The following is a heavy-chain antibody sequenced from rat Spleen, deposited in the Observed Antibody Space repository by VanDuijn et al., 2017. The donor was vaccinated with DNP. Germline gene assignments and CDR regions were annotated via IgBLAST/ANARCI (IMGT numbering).Heavy chain of an antibody. J-gene: IGHJ4*01. CDR1: GFTFSDFY. CDR3: ASVYDGYPPYAMDA. D-gene: IGHD1-12*03. CDR2: ISTSGRKT. V-gene: IGHV5-25*01. Sequence: EVQLVESGGGLVQPGRSLKLSCAASGFTFSDFYMAWVRQAPRKGLEWVTTISTSGRKTYYPDSVKGRFTISRDNTKNILYLQMNSLTSEDTATYCCASVYDGYPPYAMDAWGQGTSVTVSS.